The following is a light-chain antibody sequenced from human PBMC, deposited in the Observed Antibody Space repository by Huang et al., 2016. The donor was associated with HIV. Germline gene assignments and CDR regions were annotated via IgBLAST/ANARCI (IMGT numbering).Light chain of an antibody. CDR1: QTIKTN. V-gene: IGKV3-15*01. Sequence: IVITQSPATLSVSPGERATLSCRASQTIKTNLVWYQQRLGQPPRLLIDDSSARATGVPVRFSGSGSGTNFTLTISSLQSEDFAVYYCQHYGNWPPWTFGPGTKVEMK. J-gene: IGKJ1*01. CDR2: DSS. CDR3: QHYGNWPPWT.